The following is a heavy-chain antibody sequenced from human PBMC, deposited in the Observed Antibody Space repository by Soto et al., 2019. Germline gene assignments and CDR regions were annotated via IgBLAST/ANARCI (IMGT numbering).Heavy chain of an antibody. CDR1: GFTFSSSA. V-gene: IGHV3-23*01. CDR2: ISGSGGST. D-gene: IGHD2-15*01. Sequence: EVQLFESGGGLVQPGGSLRLSCAASGFTFSSSAMSWVRQAPGKGLEWVSAISGSGGSTYYADSVKGRFTIYRDNSKNTLYLQMNSLRAEDTAVYYCAKLEWGGSRPFEHWGQGTLVTVSS. J-gene: IGHJ1*01. CDR3: AKLEWGGSRPFEH.